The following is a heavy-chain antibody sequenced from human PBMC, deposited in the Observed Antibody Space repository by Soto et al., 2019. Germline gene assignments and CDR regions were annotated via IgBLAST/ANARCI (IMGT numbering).Heavy chain of an antibody. J-gene: IGHJ6*02. CDR3: ARDQVERGMDV. Sequence: QVQLQESGPGLVKPSQTLSLTCTVSGGSISSGDYYWSWIRQPPGKGLEWIGYIYYSGSTYYNPSCKSRVTISVDTATNQFSLKRSSVTAADTAVYYCARDQVERGMDVWGQGTTVTVSS. D-gene: IGHD1-26*01. CDR1: GGSISSGDYY. V-gene: IGHV4-30-4*01. CDR2: IYYSGST.